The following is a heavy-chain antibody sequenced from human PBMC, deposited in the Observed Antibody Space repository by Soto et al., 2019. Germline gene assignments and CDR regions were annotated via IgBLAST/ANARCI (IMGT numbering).Heavy chain of an antibody. V-gene: IGHV3-23*01. J-gene: IGHJ4*02. Sequence: EVQLLDSGGGLVQPGGSLRLSCAASGFTFSNYAMTWVRQGPGKGLEWVSGISGSGGRSYYADSVKGLFTISSDNSKRTLYLQMNSLSAEDTAVYYCAKAYFVWSSEQPYYFDYGGQGTLVTVSS. D-gene: IGHD3-16*01. CDR3: AKAYFVWSSEQPYYFDY. CDR2: ISGSGGRS. CDR1: GFTFSNYA.